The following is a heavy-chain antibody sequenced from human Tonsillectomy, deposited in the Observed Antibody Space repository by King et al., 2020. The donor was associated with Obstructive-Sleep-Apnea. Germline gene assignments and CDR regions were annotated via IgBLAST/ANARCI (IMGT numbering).Heavy chain of an antibody. J-gene: IGHJ4*02. Sequence: QLVQSGAEVKKPGSSVKVSCEASGGTFSSYAFSWVRQAPGQGPEWLGMILPIFGPAYYAQKFQGRVTIISDESTSTAYMELSSLRSEDTAVYYCATTIADYYYNSSGFFAYFDYWGQGTLVTVSS. V-gene: IGHV1-69*15. CDR1: GGTFSSYA. CDR2: ILPIFGPA. D-gene: IGHD3-22*01. CDR3: ATTIADYYYNSSGFFAYFDY.